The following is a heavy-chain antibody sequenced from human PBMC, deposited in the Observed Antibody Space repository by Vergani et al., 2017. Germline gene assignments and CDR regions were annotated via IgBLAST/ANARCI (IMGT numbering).Heavy chain of an antibody. J-gene: IGHJ6*02. D-gene: IGHD3-3*01. Sequence: QVQLQESGPGLVKPSQTLSLTCTVSGGSISSGSYYWSWIRQPAGKGLEWIGRIYTSGSTNYNPSLKSRVTISVETSKNQFSLKLSSVTAADTAVYYCARAPEGARYYDFWSGYLSGMDVWGQGTTVTVSS. V-gene: IGHV4-61*02. CDR1: GGSISSGSYY. CDR3: ARAPEGARYYDFWSGYLSGMDV. CDR2: IYTSGST.